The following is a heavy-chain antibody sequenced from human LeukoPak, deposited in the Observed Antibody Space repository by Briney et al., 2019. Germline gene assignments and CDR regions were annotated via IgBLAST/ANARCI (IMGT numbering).Heavy chain of an antibody. V-gene: IGHV4-4*07. D-gene: IGHD2-2*02. CDR3: ARDLRGYCSSTSCYTWYFDL. CDR1: GGSISSYY. J-gene: IGHJ2*01. Sequence: PETLSLTCTVSGGSISSYYWSWIRQPAGKGLEWIGRIYTSGSTNYNPSLKSRVTMSVDTSKNQFSLKLSSVTAADTAVYYCARDLRGYCSSTSCYTWYFDLWGRGTLVTVSS. CDR2: IYTSGST.